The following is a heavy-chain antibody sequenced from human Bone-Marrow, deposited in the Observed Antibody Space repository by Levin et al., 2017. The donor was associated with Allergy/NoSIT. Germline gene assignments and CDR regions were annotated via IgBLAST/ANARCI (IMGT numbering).Heavy chain of an antibody. CDR1: GFTFDDYA. V-gene: IGHV3-9*01. CDR3: AKDDGLGFWGTFEY. J-gene: IGHJ4*02. Sequence: PGGSLRLSCAGSGFTFDDYAMHWVRQAPGKGLEWVSGISWKSGSLAYADSVKGRFTISRDNAKNSLYLQMNSLRAEDTALYYCAKDDGLGFWGTFEYWGQGTLVTVSS. CDR2: ISWKSGSL. D-gene: IGHD3-16*01.